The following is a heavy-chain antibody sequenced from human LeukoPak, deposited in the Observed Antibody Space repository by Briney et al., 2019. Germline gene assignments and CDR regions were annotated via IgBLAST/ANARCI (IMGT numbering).Heavy chain of an antibody. V-gene: IGHV4-34*01. D-gene: IGHD3-3*01. CDR3: ARVRRGGILRFLECRFDY. CDR2: INHSGST. J-gene: IGHJ4*02. CDR1: GGSFSGYY. Sequence: SETLSLTCAVYGGSFSGYYWSWIRQPPGKGLEWIGEINHSGSTNYNPSLKSRVTISVDTSKNQFSLKLSSVTAADTAVYYCARVRRGGILRFLECRFDYWGQGTLVTVSS.